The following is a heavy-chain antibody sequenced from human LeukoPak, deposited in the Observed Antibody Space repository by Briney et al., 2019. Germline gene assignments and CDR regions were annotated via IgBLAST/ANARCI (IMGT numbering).Heavy chain of an antibody. V-gene: IGHV3-23*01. J-gene: IGHJ4*02. D-gene: IGHD6-19*01. CDR1: GFTFSSYA. CDR2: VSGSGGNT. Sequence: GGSLRLSCAATGFTFSSYAMSWVRQAPWKGREWVSTVSGSGGNTYYVDSVRGRFTISRDNSKNTLYLQLNSMRAEHTALYYCAKEGGSGLRNYFDFWGQGTLVTVSS. CDR3: AKEGGSGLRNYFDF.